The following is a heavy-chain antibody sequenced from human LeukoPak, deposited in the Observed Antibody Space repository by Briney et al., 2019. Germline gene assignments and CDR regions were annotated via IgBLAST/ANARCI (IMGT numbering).Heavy chain of an antibody. J-gene: IGHJ5*02. CDR1: GFTFSIYW. CDR2: ISSSSSYI. V-gene: IGHV3-21*01. CDR3: ARDYYDSSGYWAFNWFDP. D-gene: IGHD3-22*01. Sequence: GGSLRLSCAASGFTFSIYWMHWVRQAPGKGLEWVSSISSSSSYIYYADSVKGRFTISRDNAKNSLYLQMNSLRAEDTAVYYCARDYYDSSGYWAFNWFDPWGQGTLVTVSS.